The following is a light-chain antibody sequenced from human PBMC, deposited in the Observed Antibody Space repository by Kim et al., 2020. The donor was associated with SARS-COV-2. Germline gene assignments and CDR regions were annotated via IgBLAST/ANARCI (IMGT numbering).Light chain of an antibody. Sequence: APRGRGTLLRRGSPDGFRDFRLEQKKSCQGSRLLIYDASNRASGIPARFSGSGSGTDFTLTISSLEPEDFAVYYCQQRSNWPLTFGGGTKVDIK. CDR1: PDGFRD. CDR2: DAS. V-gene: IGKV3-11*01. J-gene: IGKJ4*01. CDR3: QQRSNWPLT.